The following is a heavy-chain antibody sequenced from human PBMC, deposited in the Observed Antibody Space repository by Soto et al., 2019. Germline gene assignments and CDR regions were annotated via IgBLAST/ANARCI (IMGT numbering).Heavy chain of an antibody. Sequence: QITLKESGPTLVKPTQTLTLTCTFSGLSLSTNGVGVGWIRQPPGKALEWLAVIYWDDDKRYSPSLESRLTITTDTSENQVVLTMTNMDPVDTATYYCAHRLDGDDHFDYWGQGTLVTVSS. CDR3: AHRLDGDDHFDY. J-gene: IGHJ4*02. CDR2: IYWDDDK. CDR1: GLSLSTNGVG. D-gene: IGHD4-17*01. V-gene: IGHV2-5*02.